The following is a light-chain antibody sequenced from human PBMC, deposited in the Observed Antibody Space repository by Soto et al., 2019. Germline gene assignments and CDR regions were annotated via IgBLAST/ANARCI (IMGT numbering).Light chain of an antibody. V-gene: IGLV2-14*03. CDR3: SSYTSSSTLVV. J-gene: IGLJ2*01. Sequence: QSALTQPASVSGSPGQSITISCTGTSSDVGGYNYVSGYQQHPGKAPKLMIYDVSNRPSGVSTRFSGSKSGNTASLTISGLRAEDEADYYCSSYTSSSTLVVFGGGTKLTVL. CDR2: DVS. CDR1: SSDVGGYNY.